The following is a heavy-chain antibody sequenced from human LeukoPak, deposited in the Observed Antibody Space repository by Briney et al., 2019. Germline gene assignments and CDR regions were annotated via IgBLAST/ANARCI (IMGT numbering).Heavy chain of an antibody. CDR2: ISSSGSTI. Sequence: GGSLRLSCAASGFTVSSNYMSWIRQAPGKGLEWVSYISSSGSTIYYADSVKGRFTISRDNAKNSLYLQMNSLRAEDTAVYYCARPGNYYYYYMDVWGKGTTVTISS. J-gene: IGHJ6*03. V-gene: IGHV3-11*01. CDR3: ARPGNYYYYYMDV. CDR1: GFTVSSNY.